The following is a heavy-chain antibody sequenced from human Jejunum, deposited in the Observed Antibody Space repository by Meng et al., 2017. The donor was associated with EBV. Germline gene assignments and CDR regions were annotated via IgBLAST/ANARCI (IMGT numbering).Heavy chain of an antibody. V-gene: IGHV2-5*02. J-gene: IGHJ4*02. CDR2: IYWGDDK. D-gene: IGHD4-23*01. CDR1: GFPLSTSGVG. CDR3: AHIEGGGNSGFLDY. Sequence: QVSLKVSSPYSVKPHPPPTLALPFLGFPLSTSGVGVGWIRQPPGKALEWLAVIYWGDDKRYSPSLKSRLTITKDTSKNQVVLTMTNMDPVDTATYYCAHIEGGGNSGFLDYWGQGTLVTVSS.